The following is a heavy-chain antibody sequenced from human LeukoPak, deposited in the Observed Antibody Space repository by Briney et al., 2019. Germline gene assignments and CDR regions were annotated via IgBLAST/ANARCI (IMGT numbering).Heavy chain of an antibody. V-gene: IGHV3-73*01. D-gene: IGHD5-12*01. CDR2: IRSKANSYAT. CDR3: TRSVATSRNYYYYYYMDV. CDR1: GFTFSGSA. J-gene: IGHJ6*03. Sequence: GGSLRLSCAASGFTFSGSAMHWVRQASGKGLEWVGRIRSKANSYATAYAASVKGRFTISRDDSKNTAYLQMNSLKTEDTAVYYCTRSVATSRNYYYYYYMDVWSKGTTVTVSS.